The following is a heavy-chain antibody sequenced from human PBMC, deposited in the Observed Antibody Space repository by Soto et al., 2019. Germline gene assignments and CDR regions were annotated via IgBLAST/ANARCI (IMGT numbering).Heavy chain of an antibody. CDR3: ARSGEAYYDILTGYYKGSWFDT. D-gene: IGHD3-9*01. CDR2: IIPFSGTP. Sequence: QVQLVQSGAEVKKAGSSVRVSCKASGGSFSYYSISWVRQAPGQGLEWMGGIIPFSGTPKYAQKFQDRVTITADGSTRIVYMELSSLTSEDTAVYYCARSGEAYYDILTGYYKGSWFDTWGQGTLVTVSS. J-gene: IGHJ5*02. V-gene: IGHV1-69*01. CDR1: GGSFSYYS.